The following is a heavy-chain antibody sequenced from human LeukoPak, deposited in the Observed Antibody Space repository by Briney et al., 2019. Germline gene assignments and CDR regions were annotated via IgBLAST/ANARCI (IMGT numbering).Heavy chain of an antibody. J-gene: IGHJ3*02. V-gene: IGHV1-2*02. CDR3: ARAPKNDAYDI. CDR1: GYTFTGYY. CDR2: INPNSGDT. Sequence: ASVKVSCKASGYTFTGYYIHWVRQAPGQGLEWVGWINPNSGDTHSAQNFQGRVTMTRDTSISTASMNLSRLRSDDTAVYYCARAPKNDAYDIWGRGTMVTVSS.